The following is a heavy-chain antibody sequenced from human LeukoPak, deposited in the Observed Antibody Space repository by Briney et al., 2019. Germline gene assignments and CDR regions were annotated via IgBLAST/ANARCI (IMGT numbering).Heavy chain of an antibody. D-gene: IGHD6-6*01. Sequence: NPSETLSLTCTVSGGSISNYYWSWVRQPPGKGLEYIGLIYHSGSTNYNPSFKSRVTMSVDKSKNQCSLRLSSVTAADTAIYFCARSTQASSTSFDYWGQGTLVTVSS. V-gene: IGHV4-59*01. CDR2: IYHSGST. CDR1: GGSISNYY. J-gene: IGHJ4*02. CDR3: ARSTQASSTSFDY.